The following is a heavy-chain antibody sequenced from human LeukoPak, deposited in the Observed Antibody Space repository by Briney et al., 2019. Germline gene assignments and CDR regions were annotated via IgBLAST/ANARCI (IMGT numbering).Heavy chain of an antibody. J-gene: IGHJ3*02. CDR3: ARGVWPGANKIYTFDI. CDR1: GDSVSRDTAG. D-gene: IGHD4/OR15-4a*01. CDR2: IYYRSKWYN. Sequence: SQTPSLTCAISGDSVSRDTAGWNWFRQSASRGLEWLGRIYYRSKWYNDYAPPVKSRITINPDTSKNQFSLQLNSVTPEDTAVYYCARGVWPGANKIYTFDIWGQGTMVTVSS. V-gene: IGHV6-1*01.